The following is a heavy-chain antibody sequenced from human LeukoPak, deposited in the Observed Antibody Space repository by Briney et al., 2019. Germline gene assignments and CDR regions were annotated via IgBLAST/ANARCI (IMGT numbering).Heavy chain of an antibody. Sequence: GGSLRLSCAASGFTFSSYWMSWVRQAPGKGLEWVANIKQDGSERYYVDSVKGRFTISRDNAKNSLYLQMNSLRAEDTAVYYCARDLYIVATISMYYFDYWGQGTLVTVSS. CDR2: IKQDGSER. D-gene: IGHD5-12*01. CDR3: ARDLYIVATISMYYFDY. J-gene: IGHJ4*02. V-gene: IGHV3-7*01. CDR1: GFTFSSYW.